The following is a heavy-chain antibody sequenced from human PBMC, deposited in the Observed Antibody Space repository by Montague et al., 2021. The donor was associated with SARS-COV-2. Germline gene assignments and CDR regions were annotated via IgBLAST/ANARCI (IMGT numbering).Heavy chain of an antibody. CDR3: ARDGRFGELDH. J-gene: IGHJ4*02. CDR1: GFTFRTYE. V-gene: IGHV3-48*03. Sequence: SLRLSCAASGFTFRTYEMNWVRQAPGKGLEWVSYISSSGSTIYCADSVKGRFTISRDNAKNSLYLQMNSLRAEDTAVYYCARDGRFGELDHWGQGTLVTVST. CDR2: ISSSGSTI. D-gene: IGHD3-10*01.